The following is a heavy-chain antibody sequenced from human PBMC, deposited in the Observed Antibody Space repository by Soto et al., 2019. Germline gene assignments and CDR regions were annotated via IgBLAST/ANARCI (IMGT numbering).Heavy chain of an antibody. Sequence: SETLSLTCVVSGGSLSSYYWSWIRQPPGKGLEWIGYIYYSVSTNYNPSLKSRVTISVDTSKNQFSLKLSSVTAADTAVYYCARTRGSTNEYWGRGTLVTVSA. CDR2: IYYSVST. CDR1: GGSLSSYY. CDR3: ARTRGSTNEY. J-gene: IGHJ4*02. V-gene: IGHV4-59*01. D-gene: IGHD6-6*01.